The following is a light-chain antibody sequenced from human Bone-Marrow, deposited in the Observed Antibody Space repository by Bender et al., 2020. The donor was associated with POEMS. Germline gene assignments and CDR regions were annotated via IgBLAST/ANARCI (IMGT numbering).Light chain of an antibody. CDR1: SSNIGANSD. Sequence: QSVLTQPPSVSGAPGQRVTISCTGSSSNIGANSDVHWYQHLPGAAPKLLIYANHNRPSGVPDRFSGSKSGASASLAITGLQAEDEAYYYCQSYDSSRSGYDFVFGTGTKVTV. J-gene: IGLJ1*01. CDR2: ANH. V-gene: IGLV1-40*01. CDR3: QSYDSSRSGYDFV.